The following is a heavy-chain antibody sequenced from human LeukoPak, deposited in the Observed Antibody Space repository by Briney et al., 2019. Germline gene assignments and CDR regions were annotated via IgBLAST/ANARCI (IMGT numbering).Heavy chain of an antibody. J-gene: IGHJ6*03. CDR1: GYTFTSYG. V-gene: IGHV1-18*01. CDR2: ISAYNGNT. Sequence: ASVKVSCKASGYTFTSYGISWVRQAPGQGLEWMGWISAYNGNTNYAQKLQGRVTMTTDTSTSTAYMEPRSLRSDDTAVYYCARKGAATSGLDYYYMDVWGKGTTVTVSS. D-gene: IGHD1-26*01. CDR3: ARKGAATSGLDYYYMDV.